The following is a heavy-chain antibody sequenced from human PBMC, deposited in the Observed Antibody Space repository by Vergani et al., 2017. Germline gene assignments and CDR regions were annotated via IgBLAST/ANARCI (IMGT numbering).Heavy chain of an antibody. Sequence: EVQLLESGGGLVQPGWSLRLSCAASGFSFRNAWMNWVRRTPGKGLEWVGRIKSTFDRGTTDYAAAVKGRFTISRDDSKNTLFLQMNGLKTEDIGVYYCATDPRYCGDCSCYWLRDHHYYGMDVWGQGTTVTVSS. CDR1: GFSFRNAW. J-gene: IGHJ6*02. CDR2: IKSTFDRGTT. D-gene: IGHD2-21*01. V-gene: IGHV3-15*01. CDR3: ATDPRYCGDCSCYWLRDHHYYGMDV.